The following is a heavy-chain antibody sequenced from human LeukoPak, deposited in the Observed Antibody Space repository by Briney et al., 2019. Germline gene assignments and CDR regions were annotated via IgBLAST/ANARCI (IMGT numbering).Heavy chain of an antibody. CDR2: ISYDGSNK. J-gene: IGHJ6*02. D-gene: IGHD3-16*01. CDR3: AREGYDYVWQTTEQDGMDV. V-gene: IGHV3-30-3*01. CDR1: GFTFSSYA. Sequence: GRSLRLSCAASGFTFSSYAMHWVRQAPGKGLEWVAVISYDGSNKYYADSVKGRFTISRDNSKNTLYLQMNSLRAEDTAVYYCAREGYDYVWQTTEQDGMDVWGQGTTVTVSS.